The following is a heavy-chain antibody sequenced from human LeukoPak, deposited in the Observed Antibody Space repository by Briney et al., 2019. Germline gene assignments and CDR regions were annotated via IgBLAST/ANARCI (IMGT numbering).Heavy chain of an antibody. D-gene: IGHD2-8*01. Sequence: PGGSLRLSCAASGFTFSSYWMQWVRQAPGKGMVWVSRIKSDGGSTSYADSVKGRFTISRDNAKNTLYLQMNSLRAEDTAVYYCARAYGMRLWGQGTLVTVSS. CDR3: ARAYGMRL. CDR1: GFTFSSYW. V-gene: IGHV3-74*01. J-gene: IGHJ4*02. CDR2: IKSDGGST.